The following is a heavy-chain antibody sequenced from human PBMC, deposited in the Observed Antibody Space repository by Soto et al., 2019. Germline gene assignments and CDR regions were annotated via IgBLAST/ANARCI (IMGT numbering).Heavy chain of an antibody. D-gene: IGHD6-19*01. CDR3: ARSVAVPGAHIDY. CDR2: VXXTXXX. J-gene: IGHJ4*02. CDR1: GGSISGSY. V-gene: IGHV4-59*01. Sequence: SETLSLTCSVSGGSISGSYWSWIRQSPGKGLXWLXXVXXTXXXXXSXXRRSRVSISVDTSKNEFSLRLSSVTAAETAVYFCARSVAVPGAHIDYWGQGTQVTVSS.